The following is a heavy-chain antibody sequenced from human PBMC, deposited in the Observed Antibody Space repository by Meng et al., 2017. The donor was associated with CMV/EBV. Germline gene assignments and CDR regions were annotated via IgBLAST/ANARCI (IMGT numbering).Heavy chain of an antibody. D-gene: IGHD6-6*01. Sequence: GSLRLSCAASGFTFSSYGMTWVRQPPGKGLEWIGSIYYSGSTYYNPSLKSRVTISVDTSKNQFSLKLSSVTAADTAVYYCARPQETLKYSSSSVWFDPWGQGTLVTVSS. CDR1: GFTFSSYG. V-gene: IGHV4-39*01. CDR3: ARPQETLKYSSSSVWFDP. CDR2: IYYSGST. J-gene: IGHJ5*02.